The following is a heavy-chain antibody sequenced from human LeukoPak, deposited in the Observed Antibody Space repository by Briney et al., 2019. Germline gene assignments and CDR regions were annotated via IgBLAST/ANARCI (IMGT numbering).Heavy chain of an antibody. J-gene: IGHJ4*02. D-gene: IGHD4-17*01. CDR2: ISGSGGST. CDR1: GFTFSSYA. Sequence: GGSLRLSCAASGFTFSSYAMSWVRQAPGKGLEWVSAISGSGGSTYYADSVKGRFTISRDNSKNTLYLQMNSLRAEDTAVYYCARRGESASYGDYRFDYWGQGTLVTVSS. V-gene: IGHV3-23*01. CDR3: ARRGESASYGDYRFDY.